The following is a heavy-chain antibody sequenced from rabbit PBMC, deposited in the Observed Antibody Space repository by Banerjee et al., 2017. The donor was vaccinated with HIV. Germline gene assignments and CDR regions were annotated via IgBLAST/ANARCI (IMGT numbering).Heavy chain of an antibody. CDR2: IRAGSGST. J-gene: IGHJ4*01. V-gene: IGHV1S40*01. CDR3: TRGIDYVDYWGFYFNL. CDR1: GFDFSSYY. D-gene: IGHD2-1*01. Sequence: QSLEESGGDLVKPGASLTLTCKASGFDFSSYYMSWVRQAPGKGPEWIAYIRAGSGSTYYASWAKGRFTISKTSSTTVTLQMTSLTAADTATYFCTRGIDYVDYWGFYFNLWGQGTLVTVS.